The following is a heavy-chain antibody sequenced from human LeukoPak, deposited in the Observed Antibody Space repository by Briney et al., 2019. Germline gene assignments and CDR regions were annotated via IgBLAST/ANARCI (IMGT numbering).Heavy chain of an antibody. CDR1: GFTFSVYS. D-gene: IGHD4-17*01. V-gene: IGHV3-21*01. Sequence: PGGSLRLSCAASGFTFSVYSMNWVRQAPGKGLEWVSSISSSSSYIYYADSVQGRFTISRDNAENSLFLQMNSLRAEDTAVYYCARNRNDYGDYVYDSWGQGTLVTVSS. J-gene: IGHJ4*02. CDR3: ARNRNDYGDYVYDS. CDR2: ISSSSSYI.